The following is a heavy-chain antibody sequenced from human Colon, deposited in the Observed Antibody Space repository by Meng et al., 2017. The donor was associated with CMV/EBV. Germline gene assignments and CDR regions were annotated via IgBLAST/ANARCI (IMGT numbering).Heavy chain of an antibody. CDR1: GSYGGSGGYY. Sequence: SGSYGGSGGYYWRWIRQAPGEGLQWLGHIYTGGGAYSNPSLKSRLSISLDTSKNQFSLSLRSVAAADTAVYYCARGSVIASAVSFDHWGQGTLVTVSS. D-gene: IGHD2-21*01. J-gene: IGHJ4*02. CDR3: ARGSVIASAVSFDH. V-gene: IGHV4-30-4*01. CDR2: IYTGGGA.